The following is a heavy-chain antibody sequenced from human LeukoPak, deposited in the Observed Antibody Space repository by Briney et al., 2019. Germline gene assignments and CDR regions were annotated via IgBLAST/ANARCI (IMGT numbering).Heavy chain of an antibody. CDR2: IIPILGIA. V-gene: IGHV1-69*04. J-gene: IGHJ4*02. Sequence: GASVRVSCKASGYTFTSYDISWVRQAPGQGLEWMGRIIPILGIANYAQKFQGRVTITADKSTSTAYMELSSLRSEDTAVYYCAREGDPRYDSSGYPFDYWGQGTLVTVSS. D-gene: IGHD3-22*01. CDR1: GYTFTSYD. CDR3: AREGDPRYDSSGYPFDY.